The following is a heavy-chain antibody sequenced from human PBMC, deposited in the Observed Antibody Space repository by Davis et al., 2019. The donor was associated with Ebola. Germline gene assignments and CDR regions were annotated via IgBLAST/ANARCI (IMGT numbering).Heavy chain of an antibody. V-gene: IGHV1-69*05. J-gene: IGHJ4*02. CDR3: ARDELLYYGSGSYGL. CDR2: IIPIFGTA. D-gene: IGHD3-10*01. CDR1: GGTFSSYA. Sequence: SVKVSCKASGGTFSSYAISWVRQAPGQGLEWMGGIIPIFGTANYAQKFQGRVTMTTDTSTSTAYMGLRSLRSDDTAVYYCARDELLYYGSGSYGLWGQGTLVTVSS.